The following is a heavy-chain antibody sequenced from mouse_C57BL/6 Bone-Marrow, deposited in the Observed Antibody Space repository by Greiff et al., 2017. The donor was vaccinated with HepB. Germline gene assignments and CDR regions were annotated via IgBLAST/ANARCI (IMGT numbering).Heavy chain of an antibody. Sequence: VQLQQPGAELVMPGASVKLSCKASGYTFTSYWMHWVKQRPGQGLEWIGEIDPSDSYTNYNQKFKGKSTLTVDKSSSTAYMQLSSLTSEDSAVYYCAREETAQASYYFDYWGQGTTLTVPS. CDR3: AREETAQASYYFDY. CDR1: GYTFTSYW. J-gene: IGHJ2*01. V-gene: IGHV1-69*01. D-gene: IGHD3-2*02. CDR2: IDPSDSYT.